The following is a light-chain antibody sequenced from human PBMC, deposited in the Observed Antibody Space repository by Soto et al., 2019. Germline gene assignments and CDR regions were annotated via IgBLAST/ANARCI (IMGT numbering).Light chain of an antibody. V-gene: IGKV1-5*03. CDR2: KAS. J-gene: IGKJ2*01. Sequence: DIQMTQSPSTLSASVGDRVTITCRASQSISSWLAWYQQKPGKAPKLLIYKASSLESGVPSRFSGSGSGTEFTLTISCLQSDDFATYYCQQYNSYPYTFGQGTKLEIK. CDR1: QSISSW. CDR3: QQYNSYPYT.